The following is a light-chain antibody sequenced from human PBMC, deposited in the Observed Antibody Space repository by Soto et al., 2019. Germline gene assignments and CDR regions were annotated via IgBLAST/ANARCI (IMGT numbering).Light chain of an antibody. CDR2: STN. Sequence: QSVLTQPPSASGTPAQRVTIPGSGSSSNIGSNSVNWYQQLPGTAPKLLIYSTNQRPSGVPDRFSGSKSGTSASLAISRLQSDDEADYYCASWDDSLNGLYVFGTGTKVTVL. V-gene: IGLV1-44*01. CDR1: SSNIGSNS. CDR3: ASWDDSLNGLYV. J-gene: IGLJ1*01.